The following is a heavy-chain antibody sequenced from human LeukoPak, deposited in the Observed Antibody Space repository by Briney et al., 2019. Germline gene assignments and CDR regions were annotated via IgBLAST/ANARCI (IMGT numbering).Heavy chain of an antibody. CDR2: IKQDGSEK. V-gene: IGHV3-7*01. D-gene: IGHD4-17*01. CDR3: AKDGHYGDYDHGY. CDR1: GFTFSSYW. J-gene: IGHJ4*02. Sequence: PGGSLRLSCAASGFTFSSYWMSWVRQAPGKGLEWVANIKQDGSEKYYVDSVKGRFTISRDNSKNTLYLQMNSLRAEDTAVYYCAKDGHYGDYDHGYWGQGTLVTVSS.